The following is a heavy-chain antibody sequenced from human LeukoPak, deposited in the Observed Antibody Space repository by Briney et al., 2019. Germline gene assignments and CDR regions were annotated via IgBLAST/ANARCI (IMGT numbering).Heavy chain of an antibody. D-gene: IGHD2-15*01. V-gene: IGHV4-39*07. J-gene: IGHJ6*03. CDR1: GGSISSSSYY. Sequence: SETLSLTCTVSGGSISSSSYYWGWIRQPPGKGLEWIGSIYYSGSTYYNPSLKSRVTISVDTSKNQFSLKLSSVTTADTAVYYCARSVEGYCRGGSCYSYSYYMDVWGKGTTVTVSS. CDR2: IYYSGST. CDR3: ARSVEGYCRGGSCYSYSYYMDV.